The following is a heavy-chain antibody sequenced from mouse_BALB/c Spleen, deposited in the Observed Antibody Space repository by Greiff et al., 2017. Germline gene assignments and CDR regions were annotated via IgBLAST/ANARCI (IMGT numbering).Heavy chain of an antibody. CDR2: ISSGGSYT. CDR1: GFTFSSYA. Sequence: EVKVVESGGGLVKPGGSLKLSCAASGFTFSSYAMSWVRQSPEKRLEWVAEISSGGSYTYYPDTVTGRFTISRDNAKNTLYLEMSSLRSEDTAMYYCARGYDYDWFAYWGQGTLVTVSA. J-gene: IGHJ3*01. V-gene: IGHV5-9-4*01. D-gene: IGHD2-4*01. CDR3: ARGYDYDWFAY.